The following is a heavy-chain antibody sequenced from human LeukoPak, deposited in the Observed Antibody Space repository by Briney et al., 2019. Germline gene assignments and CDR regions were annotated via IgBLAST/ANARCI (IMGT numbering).Heavy chain of an antibody. CDR1: GFTFDDYA. Sequence: QSGGSLRLSCAASGFTFDDYAMHWVRQAPGKGLEWVSGISWNSGSIGYADSVKGRFTISRDNAKNSLYLQMNSLRAEDTALYYCAKDIKAYLQTPFDYWGQGTLVTVSS. V-gene: IGHV3-9*01. CDR2: ISWNSGSI. J-gene: IGHJ4*02. CDR3: AKDIKAYLQTPFDY.